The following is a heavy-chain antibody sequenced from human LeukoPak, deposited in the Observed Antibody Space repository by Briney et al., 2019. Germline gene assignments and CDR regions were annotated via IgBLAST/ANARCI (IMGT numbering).Heavy chain of an antibody. CDR3: ARAGGRIGNDILTGYFGY. D-gene: IGHD3-9*01. J-gene: IGHJ4*02. V-gene: IGHV3-30*04. Sequence: GGSLRLSCAASGFTFSSYAMHWVRQAPGKGLEWVAVISYDGSNKYYADSVKGRFTISRDNSKNTLYLQMNRLRAEDTAVYYCARAGGRIGNDILTGYFGYWGQGTLVTVSS. CDR1: GFTFSSYA. CDR2: ISYDGSNK.